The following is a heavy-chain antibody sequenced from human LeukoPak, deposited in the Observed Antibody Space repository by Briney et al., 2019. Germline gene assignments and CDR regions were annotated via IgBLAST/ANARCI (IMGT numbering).Heavy chain of an antibody. D-gene: IGHD6-25*01. V-gene: IGHV4-59*01. Sequence: SETLSLTCIVSGGSISSYYWSWIRQPPGKGLEWIGYIYYSGSTNYNPSLKSRVTISVVTSKNQFSLKLSSVTAADTAVYYCARARYSCAPFDYWGQGTLITVSS. CDR2: IYYSGST. CDR1: GGSISSYY. J-gene: IGHJ4*02. CDR3: ARARYSCAPFDY.